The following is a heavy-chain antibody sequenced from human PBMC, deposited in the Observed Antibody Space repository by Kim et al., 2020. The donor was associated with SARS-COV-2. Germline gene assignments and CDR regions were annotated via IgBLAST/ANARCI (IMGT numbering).Heavy chain of an antibody. CDR1: GFTFSSYS. CDR3: ARDLPATNEGKYTIFGVVIQPYSFGYFDY. Sequence: GGSLRLSCAASGFTFSSYSMNWVRQAPGKGLEWVSSISSSSSYIYYADSVKGRFTISRDNAKNSLYLQMNSLRAEDTAVYYCARDLPATNEGKYTIFGVVIQPYSFGYFDYWGQGTLVTVSS. J-gene: IGHJ4*02. V-gene: IGHV3-21*01. D-gene: IGHD3-3*01. CDR2: ISSSSSYI.